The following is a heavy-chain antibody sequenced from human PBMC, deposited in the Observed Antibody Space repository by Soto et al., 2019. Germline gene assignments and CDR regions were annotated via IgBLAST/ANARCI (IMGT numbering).Heavy chain of an antibody. CDR1: GGTFSSYA. CDR3: AREIEVVGSRSFDY. CDR2: INPKTGAT. J-gene: IGHJ4*02. V-gene: IGHV1-2*02. D-gene: IGHD6-19*01. Sequence: QVQLVQSGAEVKKPGSSVKVSCKASGGTFSSYAISWVRQAPGQGLEWMGGINPKTGATETAQRFQGRVTLTWDTPISTAYMDLSRLTSDDTAVYFCAREIEVVGSRSFDYWGRGTLLTVSS.